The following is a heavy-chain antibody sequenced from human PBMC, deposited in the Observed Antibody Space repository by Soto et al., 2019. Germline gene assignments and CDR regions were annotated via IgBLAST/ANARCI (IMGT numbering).Heavy chain of an antibody. J-gene: IGHJ4*02. Sequence: SETLSLTCTVSGGSISSGGYYWSWIRQHPGKGLEWIGYIYYSGSTYYNPSLKSRVTISVDTSKNQFSLKLSSVTAADTAVYYCARRGYSYGPKLYYFDSWGQGPLVTVSS. CDR2: IYYSGST. CDR1: GGSISSGGYY. V-gene: IGHV4-31*03. D-gene: IGHD5-18*01. CDR3: ARRGYSYGPKLYYFDS.